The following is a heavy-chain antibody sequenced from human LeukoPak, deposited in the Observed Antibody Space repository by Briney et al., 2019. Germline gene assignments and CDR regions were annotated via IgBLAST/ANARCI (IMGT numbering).Heavy chain of an antibody. CDR2: ISSSATTM. Sequence: PGGSLRLSCAASGFTFSNYYTSWIRQAPGKGLEWVSYISSSATTMYYADSVKDRFIISRDNAKNSLFLQMNSLRAEDTAVYYCARGDYDKYSLDVWGQGTTVTVSS. CDR3: ARGDYDKYSLDV. V-gene: IGHV3-11*01. J-gene: IGHJ6*02. CDR1: GFTFSNYY.